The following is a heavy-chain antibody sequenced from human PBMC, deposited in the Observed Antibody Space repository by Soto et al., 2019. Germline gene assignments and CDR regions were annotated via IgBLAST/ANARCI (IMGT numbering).Heavy chain of an antibody. CDR3: AREDGYCSGGSCHSGGWLEP. CDR2: ISPYNGNT. CDR1: GYAFTTYG. V-gene: IGHV1-18*01. D-gene: IGHD2-15*01. J-gene: IGHJ5*02. Sequence: APLKVYCKTSGYAFTTYGVSCVRQTPGQGLEWMGWISPYNGNTNYAQRLQGRVTLTTDTSTNTAYMELRSLRSDDTALYYCAREDGYCSGGSCHSGGWLEPWGQGTLVTVSS.